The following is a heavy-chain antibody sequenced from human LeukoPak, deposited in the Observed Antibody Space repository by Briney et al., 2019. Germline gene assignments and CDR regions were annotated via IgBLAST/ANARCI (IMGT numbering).Heavy chain of an antibody. D-gene: IGHD2-15*01. V-gene: IGHV3-23*01. CDR1: GFTFSSSA. CDR2: ISNNGGYT. Sequence: GGSLRLSCAASGFTFSSSAMSWVRQAPGKGLEWISAISNNGGYTYYADSVQGRFTISRDNSKSTLCLQMNSLRAEDTAVYYCAKQLGYCSDGSCYFPYWGQGTLVTVSS. CDR3: AKQLGYCSDGSCYFPY. J-gene: IGHJ4*02.